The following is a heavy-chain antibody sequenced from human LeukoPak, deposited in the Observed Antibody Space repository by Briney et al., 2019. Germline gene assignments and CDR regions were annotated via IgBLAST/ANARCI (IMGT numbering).Heavy chain of an antibody. CDR1: GFTFSSYG. Sequence: GGSLRLSCAASGFTFSSYGMSWVRQAPGKGLEWVSAISGSGGSTYYADSVKGRFTISRDNSKNTLYLQMNSLRAEDTAVYYCARDPAYDSSGYSPFDCWGQGTLVTVSS. J-gene: IGHJ4*02. D-gene: IGHD3-22*01. V-gene: IGHV3-23*01. CDR3: ARDPAYDSSGYSPFDC. CDR2: ISGSGGST.